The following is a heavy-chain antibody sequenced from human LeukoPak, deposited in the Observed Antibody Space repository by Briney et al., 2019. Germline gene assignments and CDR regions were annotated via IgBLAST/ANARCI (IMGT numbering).Heavy chain of an antibody. Sequence: SETLSLTCTVSGGSISSYYWSWIRQPAGKGLEWIGRIYTSGSTNYNPALKSRVTISVDTSKNQFSLKLSSVTAADTAVYHCARSGGFGVVSPFDYWGQGTLVTVSS. CDR2: IYTSGST. CDR1: GGSISSYY. D-gene: IGHD3-3*01. J-gene: IGHJ4*02. CDR3: ARSGGFGVVSPFDY. V-gene: IGHV4-4*07.